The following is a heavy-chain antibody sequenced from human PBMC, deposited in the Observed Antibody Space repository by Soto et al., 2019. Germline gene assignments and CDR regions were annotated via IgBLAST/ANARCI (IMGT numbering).Heavy chain of an antibody. D-gene: IGHD2-21*02. J-gene: IGHJ4*02. V-gene: IGHV3-48*02. CDR2: ITHSSSTI. Sequence: EVQLVESGGGLVQPGGSLRLSCAASGFTFTSHSMNWVRQAPGKGLEWISYITHSSSTIYYADSVKGRFTISRDNAKNSVYLQMNSLRDEDTAVYYCARGRVGTAYFDYWGQGMLVIVSS. CDR3: ARGRVGTAYFDY. CDR1: GFTFTSHS.